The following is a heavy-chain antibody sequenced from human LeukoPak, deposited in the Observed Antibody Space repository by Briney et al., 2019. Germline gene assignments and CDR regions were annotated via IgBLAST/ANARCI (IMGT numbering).Heavy chain of an antibody. J-gene: IGHJ2*01. V-gene: IGHV1-46*01. CDR3: ARVGNGRDWYFDL. CDR2: INPSGGST. D-gene: IGHD4-23*01. Sequence: ASVKVSCKASGYTFTSYYMRWVRQAPGQGLEWMGIINPSGGSTSYAQKFQGRVTMTRDTSTSTVYMELSSLRSEDTAVYYCARVGNGRDWYFDLWGRGTLVTVSS. CDR1: GYTFTSYY.